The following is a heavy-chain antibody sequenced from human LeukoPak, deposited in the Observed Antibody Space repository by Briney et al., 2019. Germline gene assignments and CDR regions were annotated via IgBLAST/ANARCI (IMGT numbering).Heavy chain of an antibody. CDR3: ARRVPSQVITDYFDY. CDR2: IDRGSTTI. V-gene: IGHV3-48*04. CDR1: GFTFSSYS. J-gene: IGHJ4*02. D-gene: IGHD3-16*01. Sequence: GGSLRLSCAASGFTFSSYSMNWVRQAPGKGLEWISFIDRGSTTIFYAESVKGRFTISRDNAKNSLFLQMNSLRAEDTAVYYCARRVPSQVITDYFDYWGQGTLVTVSS.